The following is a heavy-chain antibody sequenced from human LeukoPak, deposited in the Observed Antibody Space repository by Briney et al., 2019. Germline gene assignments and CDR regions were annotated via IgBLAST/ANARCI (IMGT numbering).Heavy chain of an antibody. J-gene: IGHJ5*02. V-gene: IGHV3-23*01. D-gene: IGHD3-9*01. Sequence: GGSLRLSCAASGFTFSSYAMSWVRQAPGKGLEWVSAISGSGGSTYYADSVKGRFTISRDNSKNTLYLQMNSLRAEDTAVYYCAKDRYFDKRTYNWFDPWGRGTLVTVSS. CDR3: AKDRYFDKRTYNWFDP. CDR2: ISGSGGST. CDR1: GFTFSSYA.